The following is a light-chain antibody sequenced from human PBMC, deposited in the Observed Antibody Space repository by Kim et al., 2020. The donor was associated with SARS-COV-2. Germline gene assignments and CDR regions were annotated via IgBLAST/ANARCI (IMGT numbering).Light chain of an antibody. J-gene: IGLJ2*01. CDR1: SSDVGRYNL. Sequence: ITISCTGTSSDVGRYNLVSWYQQHPGKAPKLMIYEVSKRPSGVSNRFSGSKSGNTASLTISGLQAEDEADYYCCSYAGSSTLYVIFGGGTKLTVL. CDR3: CSYAGSSTLYVI. CDR2: EVS. V-gene: IGLV2-23*02.